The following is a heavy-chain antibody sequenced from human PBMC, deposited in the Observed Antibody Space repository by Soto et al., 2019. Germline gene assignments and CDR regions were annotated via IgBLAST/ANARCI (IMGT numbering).Heavy chain of an antibody. D-gene: IGHD6-6*01. J-gene: IGHJ5*02. CDR2: INHSGST. Sequence: SETLSLTCAVYGGSFSGYYWSWIRQPPGKGLEWIGEINHSGSTNYNPSLKSRVTISVDTSKNQFSLKLSSVTAADTAVYYCERGRGIAARPNWFDPWGQGTLVTVSS. V-gene: IGHV4-34*01. CDR1: GGSFSGYY. CDR3: ERGRGIAARPNWFDP.